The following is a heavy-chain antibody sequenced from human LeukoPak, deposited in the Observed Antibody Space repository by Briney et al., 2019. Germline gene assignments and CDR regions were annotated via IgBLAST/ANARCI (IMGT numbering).Heavy chain of an antibody. D-gene: IGHD3-22*01. CDR3: AKDQRIVVVITDAFDI. J-gene: IGHJ3*02. CDR1: GFTFSSYA. V-gene: IGHV3-23*01. CDR2: ISGSGGST. Sequence: GGSLRLSCAASGFTFSSYAMSWVRQAPGKGLEWVSAISGSGGSTYYADSVKGRFTISRDNSKNTLYLQMNSLRAEDTAVYYCAKDQRIVVVITDAFDIWGQGTMVTVSS.